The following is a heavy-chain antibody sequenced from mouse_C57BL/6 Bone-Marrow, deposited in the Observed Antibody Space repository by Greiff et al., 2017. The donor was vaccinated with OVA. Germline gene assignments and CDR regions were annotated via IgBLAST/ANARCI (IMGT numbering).Heavy chain of an antibody. V-gene: IGHV2-2*01. CDR1: GFSLTSYG. Sequence: VQLQQSGPGLVQPSQSLSITCTVSGFSLTSYGVHWVRQSPGKGLEWLGVIWSGGSTDYNAAFISRLSISKDNSKSQVFYNMNSLQADDTAIYYCARSPITTVVATAGTYYFDYWGQGTTLTVSS. CDR3: ARSPITTVVATAGTYYFDY. D-gene: IGHD1-1*01. J-gene: IGHJ2*01. CDR2: IWSGGST.